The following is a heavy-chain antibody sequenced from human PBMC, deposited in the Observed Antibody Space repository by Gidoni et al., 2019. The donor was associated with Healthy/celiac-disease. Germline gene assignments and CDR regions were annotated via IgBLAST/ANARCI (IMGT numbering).Heavy chain of an antibody. V-gene: IGHV3-23*04. Sequence: EVQLVESGGGLVQPGGSLRLSCAASGFTFSSYAMSWVRQAPGKGLEWVSAISGSGGSTYYADSVKGRFTISRDNSKNTLYLQMNSLRAEDTAVYYCAAYSGYDGYYYYYYGMDVWGQGTTVTVSS. CDR3: AAYSGYDGYYYYYYGMDV. CDR1: GFTFSSYA. CDR2: ISGSGGST. J-gene: IGHJ6*02. D-gene: IGHD5-12*01.